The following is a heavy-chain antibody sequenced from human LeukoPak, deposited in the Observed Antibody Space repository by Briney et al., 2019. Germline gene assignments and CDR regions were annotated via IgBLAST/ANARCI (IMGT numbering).Heavy chain of an antibody. V-gene: IGHV3-30*18. J-gene: IGHJ4*02. CDR1: GFTFSSYG. Sequence: PGGSLRLSCAASGFTFSSYGMHWVRQAPGKGLEWVAVISYDGSNKYYADSVKGRFTISRDNSKNTLYLQMNSLRAEDTAVYYCAKAGIVVMQHPAIIGNGIFDYWGQGTLVTVSS. CDR2: ISYDGSNK. CDR3: AKAGIVVMQHPAIIGNGIFDY. D-gene: IGHD1-26*01.